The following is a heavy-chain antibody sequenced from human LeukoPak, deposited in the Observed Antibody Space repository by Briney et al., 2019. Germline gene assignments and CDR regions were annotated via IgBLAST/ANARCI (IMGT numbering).Heavy chain of an antibody. D-gene: IGHD3-22*01. CDR1: GGSISSGDYY. J-gene: IGHJ5*02. CDR2: IYYSGST. Sequence: SQTLSLTCTVSGGSISSGDYYWSWIRQPPGKGLEWIGYIYYSGSTYYNPSLKSRVTISVDTSKNQFSLKLSSVTAADTAVYYCARDRGYYYDSSGPWGIGPWGLGTLVTVSS. CDR3: ARDRGYYYDSSGPWGIGP. V-gene: IGHV4-30-4*01.